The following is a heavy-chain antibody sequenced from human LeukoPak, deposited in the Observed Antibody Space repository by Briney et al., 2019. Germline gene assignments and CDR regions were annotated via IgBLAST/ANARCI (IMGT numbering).Heavy chain of an antibody. CDR1: GYTFTGYY. Sequence: ASVKVSCKASGYTFTGYYMHWVRQAPGQGLELMGWINPNSGGTNYAQKFQGRVTMTRDTSISTAYMELSRLRSNDAAVYYCARDSTVTTGDYWGQGTLVTVSS. V-gene: IGHV1-2*02. CDR2: INPNSGGT. D-gene: IGHD4-17*01. J-gene: IGHJ4*02. CDR3: ARDSTVTTGDY.